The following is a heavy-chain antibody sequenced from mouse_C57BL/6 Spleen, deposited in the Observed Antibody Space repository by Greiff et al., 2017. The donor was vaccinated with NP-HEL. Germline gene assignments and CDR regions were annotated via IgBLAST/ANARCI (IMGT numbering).Heavy chain of an antibody. CDR2: IDPETGGT. V-gene: IGHV1-15*01. CDR3: TRPKTDYKRAWFAY. J-gene: IGHJ3*01. D-gene: IGHD2-12*01. Sequence: QVQLQQSGAELVRPGASVTLSCKASGYTFTDYEMHWVKQTPVHGLEWIGAIDPETGGTAYNQKFKGKAILTADKSSSTAYMELRSLTSEDSAVYYCTRPKTDYKRAWFAYWGQGTLVTVSA. CDR1: GYTFTDYE.